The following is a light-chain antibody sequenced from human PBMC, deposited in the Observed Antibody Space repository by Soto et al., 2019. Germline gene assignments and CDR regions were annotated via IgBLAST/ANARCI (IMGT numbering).Light chain of an antibody. CDR2: DVS. CDR1: SSDVGGYNY. J-gene: IGLJ1*01. Sequence: QSVLTQPRSVSGSPGQSVTISCTGTSSDVGGYNYVSWYQEQPGKAPKLMIYDVSKRPSGVPDRFSGSKSGNTASLTISGLQAEDEADYYCCSYAGSYSYVFGTGTQLTVL. V-gene: IGLV2-11*01. CDR3: CSYAGSYSYV.